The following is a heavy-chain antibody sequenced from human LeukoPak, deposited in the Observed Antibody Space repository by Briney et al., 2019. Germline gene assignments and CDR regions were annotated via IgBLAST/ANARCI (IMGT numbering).Heavy chain of an antibody. CDR3: ARRHDYSNYPDY. D-gene: IGHD4-11*01. V-gene: IGHV3-30-3*01. Sequence: GGSLRLSCAASGFTFSSYAMHWVCQAPGKGLEWVAVISYDGSNKYYADSVKGRFTISRDNSKNTLYLQMNSLRAEDTAVYYCARRHDYSNYPDYWGQGTLVTVSS. CDR2: ISYDGSNK. CDR1: GFTFSSYA. J-gene: IGHJ4*02.